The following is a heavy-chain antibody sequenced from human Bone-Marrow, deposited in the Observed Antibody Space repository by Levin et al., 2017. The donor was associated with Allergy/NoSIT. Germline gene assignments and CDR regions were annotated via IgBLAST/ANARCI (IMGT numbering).Heavy chain of an antibody. CDR2: VFHSGST. V-gene: IGHV4-61*01. CDR1: GDAVTRGTFY. CDR3: VRDAGYGYGYDS. Sequence: SETLSLTCTVSGDAVTRGTFYWSWIRQPPGKGLEWIGYVFHSGSTNYNSSLKSRVAISIDTSKNQFSLNLNSVTAADTAFYYCVRDAGYGYGYDSWGQRTLVTVSS. J-gene: IGHJ5*01. D-gene: IGHD5-18*01.